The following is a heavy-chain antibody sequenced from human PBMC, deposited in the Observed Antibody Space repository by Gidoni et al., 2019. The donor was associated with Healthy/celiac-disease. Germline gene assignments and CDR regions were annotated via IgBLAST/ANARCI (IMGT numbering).Heavy chain of an antibody. J-gene: IGHJ5*02. Sequence: QLQLVQSGAEVKKPGASVKVSCKASGGTFRSYAIRGVRQAPGQGLECMGGIIPLLGTANYEQKFQGRVTITADESTSTAYMELSSLRSEDTAVYYCAVRGGYCSSTSCYAGWFDPWGQGTLVTVSS. CDR2: IIPLLGTA. V-gene: IGHV1-69*01. CDR1: GGTFRSYA. D-gene: IGHD2-2*01. CDR3: AVRGGYCSSTSCYAGWFDP.